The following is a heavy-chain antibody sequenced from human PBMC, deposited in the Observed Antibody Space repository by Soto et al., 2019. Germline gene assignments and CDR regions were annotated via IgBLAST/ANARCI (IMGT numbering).Heavy chain of an antibody. V-gene: IGHV3-33*01. CDR2: IWYDGSNK. J-gene: IGHJ4*02. CDR1: GFTFSSYG. CDR3: ARPQGYSGYEGPFDY. Sequence: PGGSLRLSCAASGFTFSSYGMHWVRQAPGKGLEWVAVIWYDGSNKYYADSVKGRFTISRDNSKNTLYLQMNSLRAEDTAVYYCARPQGYSGYEGPFDYWGQGTLVTVSS. D-gene: IGHD5-12*01.